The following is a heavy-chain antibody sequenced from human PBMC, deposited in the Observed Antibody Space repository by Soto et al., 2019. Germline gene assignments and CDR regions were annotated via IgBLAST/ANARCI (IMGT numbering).Heavy chain of an antibody. CDR1: GYTFTSYD. V-gene: IGHV1-8*01. CDR3: ATTLYADNVDY. Sequence: QVQLVQSGAEVKKPGASVKVSCKASGYTFTSYDINWVRQATGQGLEWMGWMNPNSGNTGYAQKFQGRVTKNRNTSISTADVELRSLRSEYTAVYYCATTLYADNVDYWGQGTLVTVSS. D-gene: IGHD4-17*01. CDR2: MNPNSGNT. J-gene: IGHJ4*02.